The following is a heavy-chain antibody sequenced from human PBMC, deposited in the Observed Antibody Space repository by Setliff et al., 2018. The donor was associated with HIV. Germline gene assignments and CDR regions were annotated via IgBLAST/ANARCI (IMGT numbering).Heavy chain of an antibody. V-gene: IGHV4-59*01. CDR3: ARGIVPPTRQGYYYMDV. CDR2: AYYNGQD. CDR1: GGPISDYY. D-gene: IGHD2-21*01. Sequence: SETLSLTCTVSGGPISDYYWSWIRQTPDKGLEWIGRAYYNGQDDHNPSLRSRLTISVDTSKNQFSLTLTSVTAADTAIYYCARGIVPPTRQGYYYMDVWGKGTTVTVSS. J-gene: IGHJ6*03.